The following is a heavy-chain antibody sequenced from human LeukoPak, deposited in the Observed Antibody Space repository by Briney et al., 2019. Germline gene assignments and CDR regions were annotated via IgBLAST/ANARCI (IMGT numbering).Heavy chain of an antibody. CDR1: GGSFSGYY. CDR2: ISHSGST. CDR3: ARGYTFDY. D-gene: IGHD2-2*02. J-gene: IGHJ4*02. Sequence: PSETLSLTCAVYGGSFSGYYWSWIRQPPGKGLEWIGEISHSGSTNYNPSLKSRVTISVDTSKNQFSLKLSSVTAADTAVYYCARGYTFDYWGQGTLVTVSS. V-gene: IGHV4-34*01.